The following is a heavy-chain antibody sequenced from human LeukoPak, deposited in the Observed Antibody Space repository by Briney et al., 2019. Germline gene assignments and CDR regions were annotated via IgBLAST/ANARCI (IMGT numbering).Heavy chain of an antibody. Sequence: SVKVSCKASGYTFTSYGISWVRQAPGQGLEWMGWMNPNSGNTGYAQKFQGRVTMTRNTSISTAYMELSSLRSEDTAVYYCARVSGTAALTDWGQGTLVTVSS. D-gene: IGHD6-13*01. CDR2: MNPNSGNT. CDR1: GYTFTSYG. J-gene: IGHJ4*02. V-gene: IGHV1-8*02. CDR3: ARVSGTAALTD.